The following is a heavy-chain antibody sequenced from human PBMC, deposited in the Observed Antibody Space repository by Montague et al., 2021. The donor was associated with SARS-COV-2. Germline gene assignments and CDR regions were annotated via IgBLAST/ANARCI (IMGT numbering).Heavy chain of an antibody. CDR3: ARPTSGGRFDH. J-gene: IGHJ4*02. CDR1: GGSFSGYY. CDR2: INHSGST. V-gene: IGHV4-34*01. Sequence: SETLSLTCAVHGGSFSGYYWSWIRQPPGKGLEWIGEINHSGSTNYNPSLKSRVSISVDTSKNQFSLKLSSVTAADTAVYYCARPTSGGRFDHWGQGTLVTVSS.